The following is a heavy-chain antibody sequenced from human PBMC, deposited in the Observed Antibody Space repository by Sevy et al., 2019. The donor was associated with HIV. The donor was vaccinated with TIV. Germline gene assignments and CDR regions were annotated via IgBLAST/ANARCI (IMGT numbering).Heavy chain of an antibody. J-gene: IGHJ3*02. CDR1: GFNFNIYS. CDR2: ISGSSSYI. Sequence: GGSLRLSCAASGFNFNIYSMNWVRQAPGKGLEWVSSISGSSSYIFYADSVKGRFTISRDNSKNTLYLQMNSLRAEDTAVYYCARDGTGYYDSSGYDAFDIWGQGTMVTVSS. V-gene: IGHV3-21*01. CDR3: ARDGTGYYDSSGYDAFDI. D-gene: IGHD3-22*01.